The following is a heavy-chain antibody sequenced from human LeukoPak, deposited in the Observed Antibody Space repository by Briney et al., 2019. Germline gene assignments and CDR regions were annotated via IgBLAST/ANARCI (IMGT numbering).Heavy chain of an antibody. CDR2: IYPGDSNT. V-gene: IGHV5-51*01. D-gene: IGHD5-18*01. CDR1: GYSFTNYW. Sequence: GESLKISCKGSGYSFTNYWIGWVRQMPGKGLEWMGIIYPGDSNTKYSPSFQGQVTISADKSISTAYLQWSSLKASDTAMYYCARHTRYSYRDYWGQGTLVTVSS. CDR3: ARHTRYSYRDY. J-gene: IGHJ4*02.